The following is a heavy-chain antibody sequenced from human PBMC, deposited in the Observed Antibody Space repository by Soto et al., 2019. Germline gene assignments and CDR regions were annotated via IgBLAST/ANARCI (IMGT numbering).Heavy chain of an antibody. Sequence: SETLSLTCTVSGGSISSCGYSWSWIRQPPGKGLEWIGYIYYSGSTNYNPSLKSRVTISVDTSKNQFSLKLSSVTAADTAVYYCARWGTTVDFYNWFDPWGQGTLVTVSS. CDR2: IYYSGST. CDR1: GGSISSCGYS. J-gene: IGHJ5*02. V-gene: IGHV4-61*08. D-gene: IGHD4-17*01. CDR3: ARWGTTVDFYNWFDP.